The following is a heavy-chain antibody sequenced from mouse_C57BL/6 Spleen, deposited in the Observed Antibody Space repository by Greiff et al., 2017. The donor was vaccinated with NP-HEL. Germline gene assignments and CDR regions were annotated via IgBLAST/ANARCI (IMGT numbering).Heavy chain of an antibody. Sequence: QVQLQQPGAELVMPGASVKLSCKASGYTFTSYWMHWVKQRPGQGLAWIGEIDPSDSYTNYNQKFKGKSTLTVDKSSSTAYMQLSSLTSEDSAVYYCARGEITDWYFDVWGTGTTVTVSS. CDR2: IDPSDSYT. D-gene: IGHD2-4*01. CDR1: GYTFTSYW. CDR3: ARGEITDWYFDV. V-gene: IGHV1-69*01. J-gene: IGHJ1*03.